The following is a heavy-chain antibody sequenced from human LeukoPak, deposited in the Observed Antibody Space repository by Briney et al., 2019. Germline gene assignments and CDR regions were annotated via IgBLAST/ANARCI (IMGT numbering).Heavy chain of an antibody. J-gene: IGHJ6*03. D-gene: IGHD3-22*01. Sequence: SETLSLTCTVSGGSLSSGGYYWSWIRQPPGKGLEWIGYIYHSGSTYYNPSLKSRITISVDRSKNQFSLKLSSVTAADTAVYYCARGKPLIDSYMDVWGKGTTVTVSS. CDR2: IYHSGST. CDR1: GGSLSSGGYY. V-gene: IGHV4-30-2*01. CDR3: ARGKPLIDSYMDV.